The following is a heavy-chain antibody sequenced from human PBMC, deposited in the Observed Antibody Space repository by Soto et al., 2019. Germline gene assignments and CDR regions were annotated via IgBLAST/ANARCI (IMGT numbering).Heavy chain of an antibody. Sequence: ASVKVSCKASGYTFTNNYMHWVRQAPGQGLEWMGIINPSTSSTTYAQKFQGRVTMTRDTSMSTVYMELSSLKSEDTAVYYCARDCRTWNDVGQIWFDPWGQGTLVPSPQ. CDR3: ARDCRTWNDVGQIWFDP. CDR1: GYTFTNNY. D-gene: IGHD1-1*01. CDR2: INPSTSST. V-gene: IGHV1-46*01. J-gene: IGHJ5*02.